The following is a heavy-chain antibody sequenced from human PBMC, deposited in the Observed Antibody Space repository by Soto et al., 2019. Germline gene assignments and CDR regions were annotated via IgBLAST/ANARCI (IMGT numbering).Heavy chain of an antibody. CDR1: GGSTSSYY. J-gene: IGHJ4*02. V-gene: IGHV4-59*08. Sequence: PSETLSLTCTVSGGSTSSYYWSWIRQPPGKGLEWIGYIYYSGSTNYNPSLKSRVTISVDTSKNQFSLKLSSVTAADTAVYYCASSIAAAGDFDYWGQGTLVTVSS. CDR2: IYYSGST. CDR3: ASSIAAAGDFDY. D-gene: IGHD6-13*01.